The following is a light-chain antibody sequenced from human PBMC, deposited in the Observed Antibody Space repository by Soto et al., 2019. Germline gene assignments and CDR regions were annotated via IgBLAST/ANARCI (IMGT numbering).Light chain of an antibody. CDR3: QQSYGTPWT. Sequence: DIQITHSPSSLSSSLVDRVTITCRASQSVSSYLNWYQQKPGKVPRLLIYAAFSLQSGVPSRFSGSGSGTDFTLTISSLQPEDFATYYCQQSYGTPWTFGQGTKV. CDR2: AAF. J-gene: IGKJ1*01. V-gene: IGKV1-39*01. CDR1: QSVSSY.